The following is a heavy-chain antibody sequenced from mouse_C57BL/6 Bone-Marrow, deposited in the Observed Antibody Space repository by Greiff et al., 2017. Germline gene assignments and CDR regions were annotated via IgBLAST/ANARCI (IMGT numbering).Heavy chain of an antibody. D-gene: IGHD1-1*01. J-gene: IGHJ3*01. V-gene: IGHV1-81*01. CDR2: IYPRSGNT. Sequence: VQLQQSGAELARPGASVKLSCKASGYTFTSYGISWVKQRTGQGLEWIGEIYPRSGNTYYNEKFKGKATLTADKSSSTAYMELRSLTSEDSAVYVCARLTYYYGSSYVAWFAYWGQGTLVTVSA. CDR3: ARLTYYYGSSYVAWFAY. CDR1: GYTFTSYG.